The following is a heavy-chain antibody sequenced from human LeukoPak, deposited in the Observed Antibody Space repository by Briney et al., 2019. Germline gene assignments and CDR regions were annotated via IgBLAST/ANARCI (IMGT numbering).Heavy chain of an antibody. CDR1: GFTFSSYS. D-gene: IGHD6-6*01. V-gene: IGHV3-48*01. CDR3: ARDLFVASKDRLAHSSFPLGY. Sequence: PGGSLRLSCAASGFTFSSYSMNWVRQAPGKGLEWVSYISSSSSTIYYADSVKGRFTISRDNAKNSLYLQMNSLRAEDTAVYYCARDLFVASKDRLAHSSFPLGYWGQGTLVTVSS. J-gene: IGHJ4*02. CDR2: ISSSSSTI.